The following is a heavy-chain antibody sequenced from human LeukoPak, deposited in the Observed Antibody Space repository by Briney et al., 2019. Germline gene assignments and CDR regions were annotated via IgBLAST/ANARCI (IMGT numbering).Heavy chain of an antibody. CDR1: GFTFSSYE. CDR3: ARPLLGYTYGFDC. V-gene: IGHV3-48*03. CDR2: ISSSSSTI. D-gene: IGHD5-18*01. Sequence: GGSLRLSCAASGFTFSSYEMNWVRQAPGKGLEWVSYISSSSSTIYYADSVKGRFTISRDNAKNSLYLQMNSLRAEDTAVYYCARPLLGYTYGFDCWGQGTLVTVSS. J-gene: IGHJ4*02.